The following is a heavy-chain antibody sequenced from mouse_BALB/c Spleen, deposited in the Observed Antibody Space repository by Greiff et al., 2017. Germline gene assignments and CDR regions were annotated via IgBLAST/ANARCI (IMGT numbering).Heavy chain of an antibody. CDR3: ASFYYGSSSFAY. CDR2: INPNNGGT. V-gene: IGHV1-18*01. J-gene: IGHJ3*01. D-gene: IGHD1-1*01. CDR1: GYTFTDYN. Sequence: EVQLQESGPELVKPGASVKIPCKASGYTFTDYNMDWVKQSHGKSLEWIGDINPNNGGTIYNQKFKGKATLTVDKSSSTAYMELRSLTSEDTAVYYCASFYYGSSSFAYWGQGTLVTVSA.